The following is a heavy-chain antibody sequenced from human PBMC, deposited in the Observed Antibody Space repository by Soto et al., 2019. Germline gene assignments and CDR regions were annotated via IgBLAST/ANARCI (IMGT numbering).Heavy chain of an antibody. CDR3: ARDSLGGMSYGLDV. D-gene: IGHD3-16*01. J-gene: IGHJ6*02. CDR1: GYSFTTYG. Sequence: QAQLVQSGAEVKKPGASVKVSCKASGYSFTTYGISWVRQAPGQGLEWMGWITAYDGNTNYAQELQGTVTITAKSSSSTAYMELRSLRCDETAVYYCARDSLGGMSYGLDVWGQGTTVTVS. CDR2: ITAYDGNT. V-gene: IGHV1-18*01.